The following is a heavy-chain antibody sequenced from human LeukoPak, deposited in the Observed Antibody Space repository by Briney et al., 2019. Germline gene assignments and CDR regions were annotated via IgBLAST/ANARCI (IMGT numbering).Heavy chain of an antibody. CDR1: GGTFSSYA. V-gene: IGHV1-69*05. J-gene: IGHJ4*02. CDR3: ARDALDYYDSSGVDY. D-gene: IGHD3-22*01. Sequence: ASVKASCKASGGTFSSYAISWVRQAPGQGLEWMGGIIPIFGTANYAQKFQGRVTMTTDTSTSTAYMELRSLRSDDTAVYYCARDALDYYDSSGVDYWGQGTLVTVSS. CDR2: IIPIFGTA.